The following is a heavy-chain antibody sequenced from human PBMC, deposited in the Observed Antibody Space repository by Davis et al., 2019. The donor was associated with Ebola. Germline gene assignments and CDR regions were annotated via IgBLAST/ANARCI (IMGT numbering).Heavy chain of an antibody. Sequence: SVKVSCKASGYTFTSYYMHWVRQAPGQGLEWMGGIIPIFGTANYAQKFQGRVTITADTSTSTSYMELRSLRSDDTAVYYCARGGCSGGSCYSADYWGQGTLVTVSS. CDR3: ARGGCSGGSCYSADY. J-gene: IGHJ4*02. CDR2: IIPIFGTA. V-gene: IGHV1-69*06. D-gene: IGHD2-15*01. CDR1: GYTFTSYY.